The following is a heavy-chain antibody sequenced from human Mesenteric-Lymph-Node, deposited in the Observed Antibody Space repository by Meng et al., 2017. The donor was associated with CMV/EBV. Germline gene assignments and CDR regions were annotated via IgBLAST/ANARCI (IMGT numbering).Heavy chain of an antibody. Sequence: GESLKISCAASGFTVSSHYMSWVRQAPGKGLEWVSLIYTDDTTFYADSVRGRFTISRDNSKNTLYLQMNSLRAEDTAVYYCAKDLGNVAGYWGQGTLVTVSS. J-gene: IGHJ4*02. D-gene: IGHD4-23*01. CDR1: GFTVSSHY. V-gene: IGHV3-53*05. CDR2: IYTDDTT. CDR3: AKDLGNVAGY.